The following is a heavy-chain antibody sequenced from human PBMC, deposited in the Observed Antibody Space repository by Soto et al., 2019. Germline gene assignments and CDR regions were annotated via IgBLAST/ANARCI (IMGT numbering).Heavy chain of an antibody. D-gene: IGHD6-13*01. Sequence: QVQLVESGGGVVQPGRSLRLSCAASGFTFSSYAMHWVRQAPGKGLEWVAVISYDGSNKYYADSVKGRFTISRDNSKNTLYLKMNSLIAEDTARYYCARDRIYSSSWYDYWGQGTLVTVS. CDR2: ISYDGSNK. V-gene: IGHV3-30-3*01. CDR3: ARDRIYSSSWYDY. J-gene: IGHJ4*02. CDR1: GFTFSSYA.